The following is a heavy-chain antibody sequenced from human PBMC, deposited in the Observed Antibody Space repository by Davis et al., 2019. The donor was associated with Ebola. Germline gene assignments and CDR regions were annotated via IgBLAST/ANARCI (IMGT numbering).Heavy chain of an antibody. CDR3: ARGRLLWFGELFP. J-gene: IGHJ5*02. Sequence: SKTLSLTCTVSGGSISSSSYYWGWIRQPPGKGLEWIGEINHSGSTNYNPSLKSRVTISVDTSKNQFSLKLSSVTAADTAVYYCARGRLLWFGELFPWGQGTLVTVSS. CDR2: INHSGST. V-gene: IGHV4-39*07. CDR1: GGSISSSSYY. D-gene: IGHD3-10*01.